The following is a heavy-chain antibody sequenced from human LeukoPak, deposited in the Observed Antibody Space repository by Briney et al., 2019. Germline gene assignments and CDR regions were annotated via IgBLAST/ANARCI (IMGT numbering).Heavy chain of an antibody. V-gene: IGHV3-15*01. CDR2: IKSKTDGGTT. CDR3: TTEGRTYYYYMDV. CDR1: GFTFSNAW. D-gene: IGHD2-15*01. J-gene: IGHJ6*03. Sequence: GGSLRLSCAASGFTFSNAWMSWVRQAPGRGLEWVGRIKSKTDGGTTDYAAPVKGRFAISRDDSKNTLYLQMNSLKTEDTAVYYCTTEGRTYYYYMDVWGKGTTVTVSS.